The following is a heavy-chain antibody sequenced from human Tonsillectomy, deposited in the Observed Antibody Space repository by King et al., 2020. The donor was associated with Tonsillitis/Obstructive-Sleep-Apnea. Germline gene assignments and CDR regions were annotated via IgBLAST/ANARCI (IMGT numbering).Heavy chain of an antibody. CDR3: ARDINAGNSYDFWSGYYTGRGWFDP. V-gene: IGHV3-11*05. CDR2: ISSSSSYT. J-gene: IGHJ5*02. CDR1: GFTFSDYY. D-gene: IGHD3-3*01. Sequence: VQLVESGGGLVKPGGSLRLSCAASGFTFSDYYMSWIRQAPGKGLEWVSYISSSSSYTNYADSVKGRFTISRENAKNSLYLQMNSLRAEDTAVYYCARDINAGNSYDFWSGYYTGRGWFDPWGQGTLVTVSS.